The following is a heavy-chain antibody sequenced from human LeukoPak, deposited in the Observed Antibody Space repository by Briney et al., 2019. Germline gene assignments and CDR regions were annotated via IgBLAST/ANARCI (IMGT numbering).Heavy chain of an antibody. CDR3: ARGRRGYSYGLDY. D-gene: IGHD5-18*01. CDR2: VSYSGST. Sequence: SETLSLTCTVSHGSISDNSYYWGWIRQPPGKGLEWIGSVSYSGSTYYNPSLKSRVSISIDTSKNQFSLKLSSVTAADTAVYYCARGRRGYSYGLDYWGQGTLVTVSS. J-gene: IGHJ4*02. V-gene: IGHV4-39*07. CDR1: HGSISDNSYY.